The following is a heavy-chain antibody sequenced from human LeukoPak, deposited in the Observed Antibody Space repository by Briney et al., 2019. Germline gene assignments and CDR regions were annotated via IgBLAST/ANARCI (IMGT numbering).Heavy chain of an antibody. Sequence: GGSLRLSCAASGFTFSSYGMSWVRQAPGKGLEWVSYISSSSSTIYYADSVKGRFTISRDNAKNSLYLQMNSLRAEDTAVYYCALSSWYAPFDYWGQGTLVTVSS. J-gene: IGHJ4*02. D-gene: IGHD6-13*01. V-gene: IGHV3-48*01. CDR1: GFTFSSYG. CDR2: ISSSSSTI. CDR3: ALSSWYAPFDY.